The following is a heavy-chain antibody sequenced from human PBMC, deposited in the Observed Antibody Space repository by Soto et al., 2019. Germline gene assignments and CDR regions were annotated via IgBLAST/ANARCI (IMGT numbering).Heavy chain of an antibody. CDR2: INHSGST. CDR3: ARGISGYYYYYGMDV. Sequence: SETLSLTCAVYGGSFSGYYWSWIRQPPGKGLEWIGEINHSGSTNCNPSLKSRVTISVDTSKNQFSLKLSSVTAADTAVYYCARGISGYYYYYGMDVWGQGTTVTVSS. V-gene: IGHV4-34*01. D-gene: IGHD2-21*01. J-gene: IGHJ6*02. CDR1: GGSFSGYY.